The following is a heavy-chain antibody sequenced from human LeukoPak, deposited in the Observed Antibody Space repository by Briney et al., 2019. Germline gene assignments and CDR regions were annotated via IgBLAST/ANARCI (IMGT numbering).Heavy chain of an antibody. CDR2: ISSSSNYI. V-gene: IGHV3-21*01. Sequence: PGGSLRLSCAASGFTFTSYCMNWVRQAPGKGLEWVSSISSSSNYIYYADAVKGRFTISRDNAKNSLYLQMNSRSAADTSVYYCPPAGGAHRNKNLEYWGQGTLVTVSS. CDR1: GFTFTSYC. CDR3: PPAGGAHRNKNLEY. J-gene: IGHJ4*02. D-gene: IGHD1-14*01.